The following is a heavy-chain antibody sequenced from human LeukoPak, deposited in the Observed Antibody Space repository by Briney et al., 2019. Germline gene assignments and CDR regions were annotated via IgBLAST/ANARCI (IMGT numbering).Heavy chain of an antibody. CDR1: GFTFNSYG. CDR3: AKAPGLGDGLMDV. CDR2: ISGSGGRT. J-gene: IGHJ6*03. V-gene: IGHV3-23*01. D-gene: IGHD2-21*01. Sequence: GSLRLSCAASGFTFNSYGMSWVRQAPGKGLEWVSGISGSGGRTYYADSVKGRFTISRDNSKNTLYLQMNSLRVEDTAVYYCAKAPGLGDGLMDVWGKGTTVTVSS.